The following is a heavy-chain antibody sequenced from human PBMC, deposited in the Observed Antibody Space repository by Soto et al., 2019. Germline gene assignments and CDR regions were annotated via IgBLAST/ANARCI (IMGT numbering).Heavy chain of an antibody. D-gene: IGHD6-13*01. CDR3: ARERRVVGGYSSSWYDYFDY. J-gene: IGHJ4*02. Sequence: ETLSLTCAVYGGSFSAYYWSWIRESPGKGLEWIGEINHSGSTNYSPSLKSRVTISLDTSKSHFSLTLSSVSAADTAVYYCARERRVVGGYSSSWYDYFDYWGQGTPVTVSS. CDR2: INHSGST. V-gene: IGHV4-34*01. CDR1: GGSFSAYY.